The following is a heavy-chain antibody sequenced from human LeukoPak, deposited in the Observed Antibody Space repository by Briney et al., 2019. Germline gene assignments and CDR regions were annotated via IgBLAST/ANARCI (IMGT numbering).Heavy chain of an antibody. CDR3: ARVAGGNSNSILY. D-gene: IGHD6-6*01. V-gene: IGHV1-46*01. J-gene: IGHJ4*02. Sequence: ASGKVSCKASGYTFTSYYIPWVRQAPGQGLEWMGIINPSGGSTSYAQKFQGRVTMTRDTSTSTVYMALSSLRSEDTAVYYCARVAGGNSNSILYWGQGTLVTVSS. CDR1: GYTFTSYY. CDR2: INPSGGST.